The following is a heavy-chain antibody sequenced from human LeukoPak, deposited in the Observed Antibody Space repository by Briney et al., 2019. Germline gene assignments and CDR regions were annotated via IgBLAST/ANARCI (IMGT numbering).Heavy chain of an antibody. CDR1: GFTFSSYA. D-gene: IGHD3-22*01. Sequence: GRSLRLSCAASGFTFSSYAMHWVRQAPGKGPEWVAVISYDGSNKYYADSVKGRFTISRDNSKNTLYLQMNSLRAEDTAVYYCARDYYDSSGYLDYWGQGTLVTVSS. V-gene: IGHV3-30*04. CDR3: ARDYYDSSGYLDY. J-gene: IGHJ4*02. CDR2: ISYDGSNK.